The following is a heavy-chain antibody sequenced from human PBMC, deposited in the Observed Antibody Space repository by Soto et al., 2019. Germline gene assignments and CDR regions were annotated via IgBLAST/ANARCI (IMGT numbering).Heavy chain of an antibody. D-gene: IGHD4-17*01. Sequence: QVQVMQSGAEVKKPGDSVKVSCKTSGYIFSDYGINWVRQAPGQGLEWMGWISGYSGNANLAQKFQGRVTMTTDKSTRTAYMELRRLRSDDTAVDYCAKRTSGTTWGESDYWGQGTLVTVSS. CDR2: ISGYSGNA. CDR3: AKRTSGTTWGESDY. V-gene: IGHV1-18*04. J-gene: IGHJ4*02. CDR1: GYIFSDYG.